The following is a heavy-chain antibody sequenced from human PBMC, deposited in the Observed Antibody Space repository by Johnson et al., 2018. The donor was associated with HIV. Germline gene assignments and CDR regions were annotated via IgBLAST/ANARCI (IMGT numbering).Heavy chain of an antibody. J-gene: IGHJ3*01. D-gene: IGHD1-26*01. CDR3: AREGGALDAFDV. CDR2: ISSSGSTI. V-gene: IGHV3-11*04. Sequence: QMLLVESGGGLVKPGGSLRLSCAASGFTFSDYYMTWIRQAPGKGLECVSYISSSGSTIYYPDSVTGRFTISRASAKNSLYLQMNSLRAGDTAVYYCAREGGALDAFDVWGQGTMVTVSS. CDR1: GFTFSDYY.